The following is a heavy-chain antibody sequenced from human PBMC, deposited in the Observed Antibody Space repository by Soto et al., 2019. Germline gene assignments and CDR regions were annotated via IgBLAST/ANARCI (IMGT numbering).Heavy chain of an antibody. V-gene: IGHV3-30-3*01. Sequence: QVQLVESGGGVVQPGRSLTLSCAASGFSLNSYAMHWVRQAPGKGLEWVAVISYDVSNMFNEDSVKGRFTISRDNSKNTVYLQMDSLRTEDTAVYYCESDCSSHTCYRQGGMDVWGQGTTVTVSS. J-gene: IGHJ6*02. CDR1: GFSLNSYA. D-gene: IGHD2-2*02. CDR3: ESDCSSHTCYRQGGMDV. CDR2: ISYDVSNM.